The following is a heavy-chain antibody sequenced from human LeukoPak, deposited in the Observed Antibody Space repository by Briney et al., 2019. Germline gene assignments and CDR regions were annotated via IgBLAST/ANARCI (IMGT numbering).Heavy chain of an antibody. V-gene: IGHV3-48*04. J-gene: IGHJ6*04. CDR1: GFTFSSYS. D-gene: IGHD3-22*01. Sequence: GGSLRLSCAASGFTFSSYSMNWVRQAPGKGLEWVSYISSSGSTIYYADSVKGRFTISRDNAKNSLYLQMNSLRTEDTAVYYCAELGITMIRGVWGKGTTVTISS. CDR2: ISSSGSTI. CDR3: AELGITMIRGV.